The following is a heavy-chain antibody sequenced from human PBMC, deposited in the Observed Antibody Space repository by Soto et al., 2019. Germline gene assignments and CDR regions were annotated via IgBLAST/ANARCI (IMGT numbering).Heavy chain of an antibody. V-gene: IGHV4-34*01. CDR1: GGSFIGYY. D-gene: IGHD2-2*01. CDR3: ARLHGYCISSSCHGHYAMDV. CDR2: SNHSGRT. J-gene: IGHJ6*02. Sequence: SATLSVTCAVYGGSFIGYYWSWRRQPPGLGLEWIGESNHSGRTAYNPSLKSRVTVSVDTSKNHFSLKLSSVTAADTALYYCARLHGYCISSSCHGHYAMDVWGQGTTVTVS.